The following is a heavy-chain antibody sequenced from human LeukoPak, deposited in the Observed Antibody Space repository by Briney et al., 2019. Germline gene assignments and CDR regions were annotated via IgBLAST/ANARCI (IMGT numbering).Heavy chain of an antibody. CDR3: ARLYGYNKGAFDI. Sequence: SGALSLTCTVSGGSLSSYYWSWIGQPPGKGRGWIGYIYYSGRTNYNPSLKSRVTITADTTKNQFSLKLSSVTAAETAVYYCARLYGYNKGAFDIWGQGTMVTVSS. J-gene: IGHJ3*02. D-gene: IGHD5-24*01. V-gene: IGHV4-59*08. CDR1: GGSLSSYY. CDR2: IYYSGRT.